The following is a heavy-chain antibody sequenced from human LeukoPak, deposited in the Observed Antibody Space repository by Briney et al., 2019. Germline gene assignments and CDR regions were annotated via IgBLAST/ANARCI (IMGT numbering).Heavy chain of an antibody. CDR2: INIDVSRT. V-gene: IGHV3-74*01. D-gene: IGHD6-13*01. Sequence: PGGSLRLSCAASGFTFDDYAMHWVRQAPGKGLDWVSRINIDVSRTNYADSVKGRFTISSDNAKNTLYLQMSSLRADDTAVYYCARNVGSSSHNGLDVWGQGTTVTVSS. J-gene: IGHJ6*02. CDR3: ARNVGSSSHNGLDV. CDR1: GFTFDDYA.